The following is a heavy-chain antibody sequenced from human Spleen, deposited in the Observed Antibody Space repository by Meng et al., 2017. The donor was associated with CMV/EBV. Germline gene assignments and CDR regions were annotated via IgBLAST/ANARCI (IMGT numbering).Heavy chain of an antibody. V-gene: IGHV3-21*01. D-gene: IGHD2-2*01. J-gene: IGHJ4*02. CDR2: ITSSSTYI. Sequence: GGSLRLSCAVSGINLSSYWMTWVRQAPGKGLEWVSSITSSSTYIYYADSVKGRFTISRDNAKNSLYLQMNSLRAEDTAVYYCARAEAYQVPNFDYWGQGTLVTVSS. CDR1: GINLSSYW. CDR3: ARAEAYQVPNFDY.